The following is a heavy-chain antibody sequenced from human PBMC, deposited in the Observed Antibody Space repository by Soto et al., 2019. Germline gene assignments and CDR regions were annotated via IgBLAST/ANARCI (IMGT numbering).Heavy chain of an antibody. J-gene: IGHJ5*02. CDR3: AAYDSSGYNWFDP. D-gene: IGHD3-22*01. Sequence: GASVKVSCKASGYTFTSYGISWVRQAPGQGREWMGWISAYNGNTNYAQKLQGRVTMTTDTSTSTAYMELRSLRSDDTAVYYCAAYDSSGYNWFDPWGQGTLVTVSS. CDR2: ISAYNGNT. CDR1: GYTFTSYG. V-gene: IGHV1-18*01.